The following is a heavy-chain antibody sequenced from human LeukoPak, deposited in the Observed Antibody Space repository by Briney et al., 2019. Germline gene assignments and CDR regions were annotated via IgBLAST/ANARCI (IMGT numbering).Heavy chain of an antibody. V-gene: IGHV3-21*01. CDR1: GFTFSSYS. CDR3: ARQGGSYTIDY. J-gene: IGHJ4*02. Sequence: GGSLRLSCAASGFTFSSYSMNWVRQAPRKGLEWVSSISSSSSYIYYADSVKGRFTISRDNAKNSLYLQMNSLRAEDTAVYYCARQGGSYTIDYWGQGTLVTVSS. D-gene: IGHD1-26*01. CDR2: ISSSSSYI.